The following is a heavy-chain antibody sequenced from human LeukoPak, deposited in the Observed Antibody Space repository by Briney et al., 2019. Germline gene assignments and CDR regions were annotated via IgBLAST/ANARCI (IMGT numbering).Heavy chain of an antibody. CDR3: ARGTTVVTPVH. CDR1: GFTVSSNY. D-gene: IGHD4-23*01. CDR2: IYSGGGT. V-gene: IGHV3-53*01. J-gene: IGHJ4*01. Sequence: GGSLRLSCAASGFTVSSNYMSWVRQAQGKGLEWVSVIYSGGGTNYADSVKGRFTISRDNFKNTAYLQMNSLRAEDTAVYYCARGTTVVTPVHWGQGILVTVSS.